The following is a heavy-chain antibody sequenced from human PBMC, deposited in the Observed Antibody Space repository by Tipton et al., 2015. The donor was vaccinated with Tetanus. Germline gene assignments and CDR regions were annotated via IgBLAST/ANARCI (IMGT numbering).Heavy chain of an antibody. J-gene: IGHJ6*02. CDR3: ARDRGDYIYYGMDV. D-gene: IGHD3-22*01. Sequence: QVQLVQSGAEMKKPGASVKVSCKASGYTFTGYYMYWVRQAPGQGLERMGWIDPNSGGTVYAQKFQGRVTMTRDTSISTAYMELSSLRSDDTAVYYCARDRGDYIYYGMDVWGPGTTVTVS. V-gene: IGHV1-2*02. CDR2: IDPNSGGT. CDR1: GYTFTGYY.